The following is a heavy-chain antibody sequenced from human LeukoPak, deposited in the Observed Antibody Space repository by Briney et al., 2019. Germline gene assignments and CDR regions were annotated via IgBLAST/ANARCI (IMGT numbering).Heavy chain of an antibody. D-gene: IGHD5-18*01. Sequence: ASVKVSCKASGYTFTGYYMHWVRQAPGQGLEWMGRINPNSGGTNYAQTFQGRVTMTRDTSISTAYMELSRLRSDDTAVYYCAREGSYGYSWFDPWGQGTLVTVSS. V-gene: IGHV1-2*06. CDR3: AREGSYGYSWFDP. CDR1: GYTFTGYY. CDR2: INPNSGGT. J-gene: IGHJ5*02.